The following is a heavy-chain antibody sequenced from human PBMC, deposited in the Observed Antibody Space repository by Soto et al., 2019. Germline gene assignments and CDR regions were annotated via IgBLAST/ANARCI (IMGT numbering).Heavy chain of an antibody. V-gene: IGHV3-30-3*01. Sequence: QVQLVESGGGVVQPGRSLRLSCAASGFTFSSYAMHWVRQAPGKGLEWVAVISYDGSNKYYADSVKGRFTISRDNSKNTLYLQMNSLRAEDTAVYYCARPFVDTAMGEYYYYGMDVWGQGTTVTVSS. D-gene: IGHD5-18*01. CDR1: GFTFSSYA. CDR2: ISYDGSNK. J-gene: IGHJ6*02. CDR3: ARPFVDTAMGEYYYYGMDV.